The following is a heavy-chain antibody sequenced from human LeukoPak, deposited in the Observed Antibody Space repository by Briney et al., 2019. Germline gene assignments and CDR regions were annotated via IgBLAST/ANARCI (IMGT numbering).Heavy chain of an antibody. CDR2: MNPNSGNT. V-gene: IGHV1-8*01. D-gene: IGHD2-2*01. J-gene: IGHJ4*02. CDR1: GYTFTSYD. CDR3: ARGKEYCSSTSCPPDDY. Sequence: GASVKVSCKASGYTFTSYDIIWVRQATGQGLEWMGWMNPNSGNTGYAQKFQGRVTMTRNTSISTAYMELSSLRSEDTAVYYCARGKEYCSSTSCPPDDYWGQGTLVTVSS.